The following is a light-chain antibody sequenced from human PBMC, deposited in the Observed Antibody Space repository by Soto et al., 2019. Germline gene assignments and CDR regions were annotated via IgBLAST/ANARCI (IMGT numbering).Light chain of an antibody. CDR1: QSVSSS. CDR3: QHSSNWPPIT. V-gene: IGKV3-11*01. CDR2: DAS. J-gene: IGKJ5*01. Sequence: EIVLTQSPATLSLSPGERATLSCRASQSVSSSLAWYQQKPGQAPRLLIYDASNRATGIPARFSGSGSGTDFTLTISSLEPEDFEVYYCQHSSNWPPITFGQGTRLEIK.